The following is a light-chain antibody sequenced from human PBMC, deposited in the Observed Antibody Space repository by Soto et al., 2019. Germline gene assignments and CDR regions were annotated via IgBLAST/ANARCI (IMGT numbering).Light chain of an antibody. J-gene: IGKJ4*01. V-gene: IGKV1-39*01. CDR1: QSINNY. CDR2: GAS. CDR3: QQSYSSWLT. Sequence: DIQLAQSPSSLSASVGDRVTITCRARQSINNYLNWYQQKPGKAPKLLVYGASTLQDGAPSRFSGSGSGTDFTLTISRLQPEDFEVYYCQQSYSSWLTFGGGTKVEI.